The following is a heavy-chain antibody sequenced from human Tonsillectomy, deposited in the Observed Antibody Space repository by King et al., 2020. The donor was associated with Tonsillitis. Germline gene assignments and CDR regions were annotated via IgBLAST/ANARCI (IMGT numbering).Heavy chain of an antibody. D-gene: IGHD3-3*01. Sequence: QLVQSGAEVKKPGSSVTVSCKASGGTFTNYAFPWVRQAPGQGLEWMGGVIPMFNTANYAQKFQGRVTITADKSTSTAYMELSSLRSDDTAVYYCARDLPGSTILFVAFDIWGQGTMVTVSS. CDR3: ARDLPGSTILFVAFDI. J-gene: IGHJ3*02. V-gene: IGHV1-69*06. CDR1: GGTFTNYA. CDR2: VIPMFNTA.